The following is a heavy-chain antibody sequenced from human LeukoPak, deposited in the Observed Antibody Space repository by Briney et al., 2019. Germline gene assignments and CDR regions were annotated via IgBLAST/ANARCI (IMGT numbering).Heavy chain of an antibody. CDR1: GFTFSSYS. CDR3: ARDGGSSWSNAVDYFDY. D-gene: IGHD6-13*01. CDR2: ISSSSSYI. Sequence: GGSLRLSCAASGFTFSSYSMNWVRQAPGKGLEWVSSISSSSSYIYYADSVKGRFTISRDNAKNSLYLQMNSLRAEDTAVYYCARDGGSSWSNAVDYFDYWGQGTLVTVSS. V-gene: IGHV3-21*01. J-gene: IGHJ4*02.